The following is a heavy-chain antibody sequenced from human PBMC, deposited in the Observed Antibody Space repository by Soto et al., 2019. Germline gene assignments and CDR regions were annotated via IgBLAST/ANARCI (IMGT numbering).Heavy chain of an antibody. CDR3: VRSGTRSGIDY. Sequence: GXSVKVSCKASGYTFSSYDISWVRQASGQGLEWMGWVNPNSNETDYAQKFQGRVTMTGNTSIRTAYMELRSLRSDDTAVYYCVRSGTRSGIDYWGQGTLGTVSS. V-gene: IGHV1-8*01. CDR1: GYTFSSYD. CDR2: VNPNSNET. D-gene: IGHD5-12*01. J-gene: IGHJ4*02.